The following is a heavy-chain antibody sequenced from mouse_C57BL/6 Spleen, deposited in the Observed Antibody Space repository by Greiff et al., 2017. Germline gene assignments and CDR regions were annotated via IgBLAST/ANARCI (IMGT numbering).Heavy chain of an antibody. V-gene: IGHV1-82*01. Sequence: QVQLKESGPELVKPGASVKISCKASGYAFSSSWMNWVKQRPGKGLEWIGRIYPGDGDTNYNGKFKGKATLTADKSSSTAYMQLSSLTSEDSAVYFCARGTAQAYFDYWGQGTPLTVSS. CDR2: IYPGDGDT. D-gene: IGHD3-2*02. CDR3: ARGTAQAYFDY. CDR1: GYAFSSSW. J-gene: IGHJ2*01.